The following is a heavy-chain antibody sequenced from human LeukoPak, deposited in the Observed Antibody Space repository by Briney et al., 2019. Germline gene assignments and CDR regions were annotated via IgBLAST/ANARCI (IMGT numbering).Heavy chain of an antibody. D-gene: IGHD3-10*01. CDR2: IYSDGST. Sequence: PGGSLRLSCAASGFTVSSTYMSWVRQAPGKGLEWVSVIYSDGSTYYAASVKGRFIVSRDTYKNTLYLQMNSLRAEDTAVYYCARGREVRGLMDDWGQGTLVTVSS. CDR1: GFTVSSTY. J-gene: IGHJ4*02. CDR3: ARGREVRGLMDD. V-gene: IGHV3-53*01.